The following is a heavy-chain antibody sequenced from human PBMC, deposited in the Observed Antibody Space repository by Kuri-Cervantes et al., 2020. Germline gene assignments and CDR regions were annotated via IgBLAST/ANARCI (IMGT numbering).Heavy chain of an antibody. CDR1: GFTFSDYY. J-gene: IGHJ1*01. V-gene: IGHV3-23*01. D-gene: IGHD3-22*01. CDR3: AKISLYYYDSSGYYFGLYFQH. Sequence: GESLKISCAASGFTFSDYYMSWIRQAPGKGLEWVSAISGSGGSTYYADSVKGRFTISRDNSKNTLYLQMNSLRAEDTAVYYCAKISLYYYDSSGYYFGLYFQHWGQGTLVTVSS. CDR2: ISGSGGST.